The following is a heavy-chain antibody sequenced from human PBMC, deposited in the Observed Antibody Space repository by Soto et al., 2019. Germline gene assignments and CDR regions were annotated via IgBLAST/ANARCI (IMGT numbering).Heavy chain of an antibody. D-gene: IGHD7-27*01. CDR2: MNPNNGNT. J-gene: IGHJ4*02. V-gene: IGHV1-8*01. CDR3: AGGRRNWGVDY. Sequence: QVQLVQSGAEVKKPGASVKVSCKAAAYTFTSYDINWVRQATGQDFEWMGWMNPNNGNTAYAQKFQGRDTMTRDTPKSTAFMELSCLTSEDTAGYYCAGGRRNWGVDYWGPGTLGTVSS. CDR1: AYTFTSYD.